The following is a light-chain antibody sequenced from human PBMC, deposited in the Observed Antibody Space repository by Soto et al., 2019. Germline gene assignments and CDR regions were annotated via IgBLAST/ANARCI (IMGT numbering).Light chain of an antibody. Sequence: QSVLTQPASVSGSHGQSITISCTGTSSDVGGYNYVSWYQQHPGKAPKLMIYEVSNRPSGVSNRFSGSKSGNTASLTISGLQAEDEADYYCSSYTSSSTRVFGTGTNFTVL. CDR2: EVS. CDR1: SSDVGGYNY. CDR3: SSYTSSSTRV. J-gene: IGLJ1*01. V-gene: IGLV2-14*01.